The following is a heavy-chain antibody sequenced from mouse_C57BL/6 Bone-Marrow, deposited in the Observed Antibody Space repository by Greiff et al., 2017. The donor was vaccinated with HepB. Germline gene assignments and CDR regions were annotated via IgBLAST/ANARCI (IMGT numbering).Heavy chain of an antibody. CDR1: GYTFTSYW. V-gene: IGHV1-52*01. CDR3: ARWRGYYYGSRYYFDY. CDR2: IDPSDSET. Sequence: QSCKASGYTFTSYWMHWVKQRPIQGLEWIGNIDPSDSETHYNQKFKDKATLTVDKSSSTAYMQLSSLTSEDSAVYYCARWRGYYYGSRYYFDYWGQGTTLTVSS. J-gene: IGHJ2*01. D-gene: IGHD1-1*01.